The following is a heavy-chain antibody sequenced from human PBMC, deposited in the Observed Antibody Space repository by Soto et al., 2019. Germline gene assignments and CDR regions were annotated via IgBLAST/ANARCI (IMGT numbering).Heavy chain of an antibody. Sequence: QVQFVQSGAEVKKPGASVKVSCKTSGYTFTTYAMHWVRQALGERLEWMGWINAGNGKRRYSEKFQGRVTITSDTSASTGYMELSSLRSEDTAVYYCARESLWFGELLSYFDHWGQGSQVTVSS. CDR2: INAGNGKR. CDR3: ARESLWFGELLSYFDH. D-gene: IGHD3-10*01. J-gene: IGHJ4*02. V-gene: IGHV1-3*01. CDR1: GYTFTTYA.